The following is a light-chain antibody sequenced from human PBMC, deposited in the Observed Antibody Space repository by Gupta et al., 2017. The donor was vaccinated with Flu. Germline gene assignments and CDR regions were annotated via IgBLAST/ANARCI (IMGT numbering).Light chain of an antibody. V-gene: IGKV3-20*01. J-gene: IGKJ1*01. CDR2: GAY. Sequence: LLTQSPGTLSFTPGERATLSCSPSQIVSSSYVAWSQHKPCQAPRLLSNGAYRRATGIADRFRGSGSGKDFTLTIRRMGPEESAVYYCQQYDTLHRMFGKGNKVE. CDR1: QIVSSSY. CDR3: QQYDTLHRM.